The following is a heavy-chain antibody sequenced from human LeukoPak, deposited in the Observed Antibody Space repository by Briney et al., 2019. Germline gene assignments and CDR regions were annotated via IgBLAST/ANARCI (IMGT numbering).Heavy chain of an antibody. CDR1: GGSIIGYY. CDR2: IHGTGGT. J-gene: IGHJ5*02. D-gene: IGHD6-19*01. V-gene: IGHV4-4*07. CDR3: ARAKGGYDLDSSGWYWFDP. Sequence: SETLSLTCTVSGGSIIGYYWSWIRQPAGKGLEWIGRIHGTGGTDYNPSLKSRVTISVDTSKNQFSLKLSSVTAADTAVYYCARAKGGYDLDSSGWYWFDPWGQGTLVTVSS.